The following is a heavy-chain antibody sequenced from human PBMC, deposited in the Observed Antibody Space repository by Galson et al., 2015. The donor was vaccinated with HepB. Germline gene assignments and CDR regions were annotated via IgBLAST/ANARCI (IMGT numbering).Heavy chain of an antibody. CDR3: ARVSRNSSGSYHRRGAFDI. D-gene: IGHD3-22*01. J-gene: IGHJ3*02. CDR2: VFYRGST. Sequence: SETLSLTCTVSGGSINSYYWTWIRQSPGKGLEWVGYVFYRGSTDYNPSLKSRATISVDPSKNQFSLKLTSVTAEDTAAYYCARVSRNSSGSYHRRGAFDIWGQGTVVTVSS. V-gene: IGHV4-59*01. CDR1: GGSINSYY.